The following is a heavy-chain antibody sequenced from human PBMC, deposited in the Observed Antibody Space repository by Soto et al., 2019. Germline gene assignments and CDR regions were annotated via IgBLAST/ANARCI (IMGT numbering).Heavy chain of an antibody. Sequence: GGSLRLSCAASGFTFSSYAMSWVRQAPGKGLEWVSLISGSGGSTYYADSVKGRFTISRDNSKNTLYLQMNNLRAEDTAVYYCAKVPYFNWLSYFDYWGQGTLVTVSS. D-gene: IGHD3-9*01. CDR1: GFTFSSYA. CDR2: ISGSGGST. V-gene: IGHV3-23*01. CDR3: AKVPYFNWLSYFDY. J-gene: IGHJ4*02.